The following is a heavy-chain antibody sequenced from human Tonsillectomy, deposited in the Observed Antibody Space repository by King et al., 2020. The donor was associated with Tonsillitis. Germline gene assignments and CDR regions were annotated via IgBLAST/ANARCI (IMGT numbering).Heavy chain of an antibody. CDR3: AGGLVYPGNKYSMEG. Sequence: VQLQQWGAGLLKPSETLSLTCTVYGGSLNSYYWTWIRQPPGRGLEGVGHISHRGTTNYNPSLKSRVSMSVDTSKNQFSLRLNSVTAADTAVSYCAGGLVYPGNKYSMEGWGKGTTVTGSS. V-gene: IGHV4-34*01. CDR1: GGSLNSYY. CDR2: ISHRGTT. D-gene: IGHD1/OR15-1a*01. J-gene: IGHJ6*03.